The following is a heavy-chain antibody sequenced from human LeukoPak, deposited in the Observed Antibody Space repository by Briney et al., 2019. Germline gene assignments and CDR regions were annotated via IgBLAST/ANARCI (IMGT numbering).Heavy chain of an antibody. Sequence: GGSLKLSCAASGFTFSGSAMHWVRQPSGKGLEWVGRIRSKANSYATAYAASVKGRFTISRDDSKNTAYLQMNSLKTEDKAVDYCTRRIVATFGPPGDYWGQGTLVTVSS. V-gene: IGHV3-73*01. CDR1: GFTFSGSA. J-gene: IGHJ4*02. CDR3: TRRIVATFGPPGDY. CDR2: IRSKANSYAT. D-gene: IGHD5-12*01.